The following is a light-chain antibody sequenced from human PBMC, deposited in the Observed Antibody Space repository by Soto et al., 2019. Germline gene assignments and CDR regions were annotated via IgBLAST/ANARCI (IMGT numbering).Light chain of an antibody. Sequence: DIQMTQSPSSLSASVGDRVTITCRASQGISNLLGWFQHKPGRAPKRLIYAASSLQGGVPSRFSGSGSGTEFTLTITGLQPEDFADYYCLQHNTYPYTFGQGTKLEIK. CDR3: LQHNTYPYT. V-gene: IGKV1-17*01. CDR1: QGISNL. CDR2: AAS. J-gene: IGKJ2*01.